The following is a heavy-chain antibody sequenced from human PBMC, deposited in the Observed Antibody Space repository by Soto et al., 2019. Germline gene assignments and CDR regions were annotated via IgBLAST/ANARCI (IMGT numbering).Heavy chain of an antibody. CDR2: IIPIFGTA. CDR3: ARHDCISSSCYYYYYYGMDV. V-gene: IGHV1-69*13. Sequence: SVKVSCKPSGGTFSSYAISSGRQSPGRVLKWMGGIIPIFGTANYAQKLQGRVTITADESASTAYMKLSSLSSVATAVYLCARHDCISSSCYYYYYYGMDVWGQET. J-gene: IGHJ6*02. CDR1: GGTFSSYA. D-gene: IGHD2-2*01.